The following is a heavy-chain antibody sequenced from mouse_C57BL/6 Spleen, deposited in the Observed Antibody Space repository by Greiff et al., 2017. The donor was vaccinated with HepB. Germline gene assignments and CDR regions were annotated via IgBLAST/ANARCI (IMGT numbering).Heavy chain of an antibody. CDR3: VREIYYYGRSPYWYFDV. D-gene: IGHD1-1*01. Sequence: EVHLVESGGGLVQPKGSLKLSCAASGFTFNTYAMHWVRQAPGKGLEWVARIRSKSSNYATYYAESVKDRFTISRDDSQSMLYLQMNNLKTEDTAMYYCVREIYYYGRSPYWYFDVWGTGTTVTVSS. CDR2: IRSKSSNYAT. CDR1: GFTFNTYA. V-gene: IGHV10-3*01. J-gene: IGHJ1*03.